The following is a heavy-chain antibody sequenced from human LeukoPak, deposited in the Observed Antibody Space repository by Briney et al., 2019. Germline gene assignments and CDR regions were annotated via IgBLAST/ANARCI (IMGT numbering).Heavy chain of an antibody. J-gene: IGHJ3*02. CDR2: IIPILGIA. D-gene: IGHD2-2*01. Sequence: SVKVSCKASGGTFSSYAISWVRQAPGQGLEWMGRIIPILGIANYAQKFQGRVTITADESTSTAYMELSSLRSEDTAVYYCARDLIVVVPAAVGGDAFDIWGQGTMVTVSS. CDR3: ARDLIVVVPAAVGGDAFDI. V-gene: IGHV1-69*04. CDR1: GGTFSSYA.